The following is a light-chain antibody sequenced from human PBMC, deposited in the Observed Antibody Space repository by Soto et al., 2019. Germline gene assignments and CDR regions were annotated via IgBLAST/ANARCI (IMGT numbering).Light chain of an antibody. CDR2: GVS. Sequence: EIVLTQSPGTLSLSPGERASLSCRASQSVSSNLAWYQQKPGQAPRLLISGVSRRATGIPDRFSGSGSGTDFTLTISRLEPEDFALYYCQHYYGTSPISFGQGTKVDIK. J-gene: IGKJ1*01. CDR3: QHYYGTSPIS. V-gene: IGKV3-20*01. CDR1: QSVSSN.